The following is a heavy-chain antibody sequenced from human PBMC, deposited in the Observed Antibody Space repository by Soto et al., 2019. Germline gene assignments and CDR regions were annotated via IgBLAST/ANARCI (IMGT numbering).Heavy chain of an antibody. Sequence: PSETLSLPWTVSGGTISSSSHFRGLLRQTHGKGLEWTGSIYYCASTYYNPFLKSRVIISVDTSKNQFSLKLSSVTAADTAVYYCACIVSGGYGHGFYYYGMYVWGQWTTVTVSS. J-gene: IGHJ6*02. V-gene: IGHV4-39*01. CDR3: ACIVSGGYGHGFYYYGMYV. CDR2: IYYCAST. CDR1: GGTISSSSHF. D-gene: IGHD5-18*01.